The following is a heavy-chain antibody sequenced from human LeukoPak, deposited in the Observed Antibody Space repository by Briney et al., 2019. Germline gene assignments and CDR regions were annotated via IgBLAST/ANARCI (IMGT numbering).Heavy chain of an antibody. V-gene: IGHV5-51*01. CDR2: FFPGDSDT. Sequence: PGGSLKISCKGSGYSFTSYWSGWVRQMPGKGLEGMGIFFPGDSDTRYSPSFQGQVTISADKSISTAYLQWSSLKASDTAMYYCARHFDPYPNRYCSGGSCYPYFDYWGQGTLVTVSS. J-gene: IGHJ4*02. D-gene: IGHD2-15*01. CDR3: ARHFDPYPNRYCSGGSCYPYFDY. CDR1: GYSFTSYW.